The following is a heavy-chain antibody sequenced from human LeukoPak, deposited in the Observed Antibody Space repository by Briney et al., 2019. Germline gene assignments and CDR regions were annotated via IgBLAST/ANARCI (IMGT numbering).Heavy chain of an antibody. D-gene: IGHD3-10*02. CDR2: IDYSGST. CDR3: ARLSYVRGDRCLDH. V-gene: IGHV4-59*01. Sequence: SETLSLTCTVSGGSISSYYWSWIRQPPGKGLEWIGYIDYSGSTNYNPSLKSRVTISVDTSKNQFPLKLSSVTAADTAVYYCARLSYVRGDRCLDHWGQGTLVTVSS. CDR1: GGSISSYY. J-gene: IGHJ4*02.